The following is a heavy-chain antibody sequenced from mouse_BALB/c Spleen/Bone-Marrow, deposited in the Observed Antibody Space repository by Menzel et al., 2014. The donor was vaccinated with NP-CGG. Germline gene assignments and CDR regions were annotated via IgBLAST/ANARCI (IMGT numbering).Heavy chain of an antibody. V-gene: IGHV1S34*01. CDR2: ISCYNGAT. D-gene: IGHD2-4*01. Sequence: LVKTGASVKISCKASGYSFTGYSMHWVKQSHGKSLEWIGYISCYNGATRYNQKFKGKATLTVDTSSSTAYMQLSSLTSEDSAVYYCAMYDYDGGYYFDYWGQGSTLTVSS. J-gene: IGHJ2*01. CDR1: GYSFTGYS. CDR3: AMYDYDGGYYFDY.